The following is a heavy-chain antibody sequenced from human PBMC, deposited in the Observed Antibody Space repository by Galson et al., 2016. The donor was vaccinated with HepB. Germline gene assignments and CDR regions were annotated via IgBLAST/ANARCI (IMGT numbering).Heavy chain of an antibody. CDR1: GYTFTGHY. J-gene: IGHJ3*02. CDR2: IDPSSGET. CDR3: ARGIVGASTRSFDI. V-gene: IGHV1-2*04. Sequence: SVKVSCKASGYTFTGHYVHWVRQAPGQGLEWMGWIDPSSGETNCAQKFQGWVTMTRDTSVSTAFMDLNSLKSDDTAMYYCARGIVGASTRSFDIWGQGTMVTVSS. D-gene: IGHD1-26*01.